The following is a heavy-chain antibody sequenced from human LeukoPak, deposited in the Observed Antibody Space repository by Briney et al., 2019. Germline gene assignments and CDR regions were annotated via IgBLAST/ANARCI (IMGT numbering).Heavy chain of an antibody. CDR3: ARVSTYSAFDY. V-gene: IGHV3-74*01. CDR2: INSDGSST. CDR1: GFTLSSYW. J-gene: IGHJ4*02. Sequence: GRSLRLFCAASGFTLSSYWMHWVRQGSAKGLVWVSRINSDGSSTSYADSVKGRFTISRDNAKNTLYLQMNSLRAEDTAVYYCARVSTYSAFDYWGQGTLVTVSS. D-gene: IGHD1-26*01.